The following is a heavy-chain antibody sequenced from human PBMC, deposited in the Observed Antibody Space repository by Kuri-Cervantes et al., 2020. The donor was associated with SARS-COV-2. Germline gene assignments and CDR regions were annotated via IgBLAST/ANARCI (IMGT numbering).Heavy chain of an antibody. Sequence: GSLRLSCTVSGGSVSSSSYYWGWIRQPPGKGLEWIGSIYYSGSTYYNPSLKSRVTISVDTSKNQFSLKLSSVAAADTAVYYCARHGDSGWYXYYYYMDVWGKGTTVTVSS. CDR1: GGSVSSSSYY. CDR3: ARHGDSGWYXYYYYMDV. D-gene: IGHD6-19*01. CDR2: IYYSGST. V-gene: IGHV4-39*01. J-gene: IGHJ6*03.